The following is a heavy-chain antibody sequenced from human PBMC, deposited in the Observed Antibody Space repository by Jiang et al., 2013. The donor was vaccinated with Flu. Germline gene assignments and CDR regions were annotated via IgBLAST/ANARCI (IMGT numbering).Heavy chain of an antibody. CDR3: AVLWFGELLYGSLGY. CDR2: IYPGDSDT. V-gene: IGHV5-51*01. CDR1: GYSFTSYW. Sequence: SLKISCKGSGYSFTSYWIGWVRQMPGKGLEWMGIIYPGDSDTRYSPSFQGQVTISADKSISTAYLQWSSLKASDTAMYYCAVLWFGELLYGSLGYWGQGTLVTVSS. J-gene: IGHJ4*02. D-gene: IGHD3-10*01.